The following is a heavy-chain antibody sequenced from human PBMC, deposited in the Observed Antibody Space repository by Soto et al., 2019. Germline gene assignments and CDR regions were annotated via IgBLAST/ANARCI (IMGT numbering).Heavy chain of an antibody. CDR2: IYSGGST. D-gene: IGHD5-12*01. J-gene: IGHJ6*02. CDR1: GFTVSSNY. CDR3: ARAPHGYSGYDYYYYYGMDV. V-gene: IGHV3-53*01. Sequence: GGSLRLSCAASGFTVSSNYMSWVGQAPGKGLEWVSVIYSGGSTYYADSVKGRFTISRDNSKNTLYLQMNSLRAEDTAVYYCARAPHGYSGYDYYYYYGMDVWGQGTTVTVSS.